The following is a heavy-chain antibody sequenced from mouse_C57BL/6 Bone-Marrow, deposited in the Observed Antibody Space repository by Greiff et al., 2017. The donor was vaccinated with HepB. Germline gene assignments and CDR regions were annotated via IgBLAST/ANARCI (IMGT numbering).Heavy chain of an antibody. CDR1: GSPFTGYG. CDR3: ARERWLLYAFAY. J-gene: IGHJ3*01. D-gene: IGHD2-3*01. Sequence: VQLQQSGAELARPGASVTLSCKASGSPFTGYGIGWVKQRPGQGLGWIGGIFPRSGNTSNNEKLKGKATLTADKASSTAYMELRSLTSEDSAVYFCARERWLLYAFAYGGQGTLVTVTA. CDR2: IFPRSGNT. V-gene: IGHV1-81*01.